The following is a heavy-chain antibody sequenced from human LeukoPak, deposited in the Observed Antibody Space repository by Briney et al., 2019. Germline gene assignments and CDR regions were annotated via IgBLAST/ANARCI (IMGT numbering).Heavy chain of an antibody. Sequence: NSSETLSLTCVVYGGSFSGYYWSWIRQPPGKGLEWIGEINHSGSTNYNPSLKSRVTISVDTSKNQFSLKLSSVTAADTAVYYCARVLWFGESNWYFDLWGRGTLVIVSS. J-gene: IGHJ2*01. V-gene: IGHV4-34*01. CDR2: INHSGST. D-gene: IGHD3-10*01. CDR1: GGSFSGYY. CDR3: ARVLWFGESNWYFDL.